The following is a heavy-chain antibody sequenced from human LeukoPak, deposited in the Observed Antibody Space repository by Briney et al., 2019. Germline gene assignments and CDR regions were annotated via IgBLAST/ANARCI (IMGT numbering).Heavy chain of an antibody. D-gene: IGHD5-12*01. J-gene: IGHJ4*02. V-gene: IGHV3-30*04. Sequence: QPGRSLRLSCAASGFTFNNYAMHWVRQAPGKGLEWVAVILYDGSNTYYADSVKGRFTISRDNSKNTLYLQMNSLRAEDTAVYYCVREMGSQYSGFDLKVAAYWGQGTLVTVSS. CDR1: GFTFNNYA. CDR3: VREMGSQYSGFDLKVAAY. CDR2: ILYDGSNT.